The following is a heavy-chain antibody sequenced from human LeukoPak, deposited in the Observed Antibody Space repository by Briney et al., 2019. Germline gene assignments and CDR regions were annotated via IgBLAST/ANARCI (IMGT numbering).Heavy chain of an antibody. V-gene: IGHV5-51*01. CDR1: GYSFTSYR. CDR3: ALHYYGSGSYYSAFDI. J-gene: IGHJ3*02. D-gene: IGHD3-10*01. Sequence: GESLKISCKGSGYSFTSYRIGWVRQMPGKGLEWMGIIYPGDSDTRYSPSFQGQVTISADKSISTAYLQWSSLKASDTAMYYCALHYYGSGSYYSAFDIWGQGTVVTVSS. CDR2: IYPGDSDT.